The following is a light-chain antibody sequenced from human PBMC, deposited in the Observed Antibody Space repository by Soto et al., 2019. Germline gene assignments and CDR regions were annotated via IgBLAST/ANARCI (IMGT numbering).Light chain of an antibody. CDR1: QSVSSY. CDR3: QQRSNWPLT. V-gene: IGKV3-11*01. CDR2: DAS. J-gene: IGKJ4*01. Sequence: EIVLTQSPATLSLSPGERATLSCRASQSVSSYLAWYQQKPGQAPRLLIYDASNRATGIPARFSGSGSGTDFTITISSLEPEDVAVYYGQQRSNWPLTFGGGTKVEIK.